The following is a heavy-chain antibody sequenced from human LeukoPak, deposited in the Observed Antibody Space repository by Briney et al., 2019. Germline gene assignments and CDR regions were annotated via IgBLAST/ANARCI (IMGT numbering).Heavy chain of an antibody. V-gene: IGHV4-38-2*02. D-gene: IGHD2-2*02. J-gene: IGHJ4*02. Sequence: SQTLSLTCTVSGGSISSGDYWGWIRQPPGKGLEWIGSIYHSGSTYYNPSLKSRVTISVDTSKNQFSLKLSSVTAADTAVYYCARTACSSTSCYRIIFDYWGQGTLVTVSS. CDR3: ARTACSSTSCYRIIFDY. CDR2: IYHSGST. CDR1: GGSISSGDY.